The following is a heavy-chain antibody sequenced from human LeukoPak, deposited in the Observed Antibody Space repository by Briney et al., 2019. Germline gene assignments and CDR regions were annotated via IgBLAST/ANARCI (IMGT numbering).Heavy chain of an antibody. CDR2: ISYDGSNK. J-gene: IGHJ3*02. D-gene: IGHD5-12*01. CDR3: ARMAMMSSGAFDI. V-gene: IGHV3-30-3*01. CDR1: GFTFSSYA. Sequence: GGSLRLSCAASGFTFSSYAMHWVRQAPGKGLEWVAVISYDGSNKYYADSVKGRFTISRDDSKNTLYLQMNSLRAEDTAVYYCARMAMMSSGAFDIWGQGTMVTVSS.